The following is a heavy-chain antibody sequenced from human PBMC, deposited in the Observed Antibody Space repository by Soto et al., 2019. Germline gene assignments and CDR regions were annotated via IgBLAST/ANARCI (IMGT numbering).Heavy chain of an antibody. J-gene: IGHJ4*02. CDR2: ISGSGGST. CDR1: GFTFSSYA. V-gene: IGHV3-23*01. D-gene: IGHD2-15*01. CDR3: ANDQIVVVLASFDY. Sequence: EVQLLESGGGLVQPGGSLRLSCAASGFTFSSYAMSWVRQAPGKGLEWVSAISGSGGSTYYEDSVRGRFTISRHNVKNTLDMQIISLTAEETAVYYSANDQIVVVLASFDYWGQGTLVTVSS.